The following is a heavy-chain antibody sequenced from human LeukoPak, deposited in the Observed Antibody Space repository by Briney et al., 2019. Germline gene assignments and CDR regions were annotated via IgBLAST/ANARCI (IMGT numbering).Heavy chain of an antibody. D-gene: IGHD2-21*01. CDR2: IRESSGDT. Sequence: GGSLGLSCAGSGFTVINYAMNWVRQAPGKGLEWVSTIRESSGDTYYEDSVKGRFTIYRDISKNTVYLQMNSLRVEDTAVYFCAKRPISGDDKSFDYWGQGLLVTVSS. CDR1: GFTVINYA. J-gene: IGHJ4*02. CDR3: AKRPISGDDKSFDY. V-gene: IGHV3-23*01.